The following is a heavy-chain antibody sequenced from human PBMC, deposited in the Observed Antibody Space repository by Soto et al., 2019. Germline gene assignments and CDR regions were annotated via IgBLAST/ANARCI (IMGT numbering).Heavy chain of an antibody. D-gene: IGHD2-15*01. Sequence: GGSLRLSCAASGFTFSSYSMNWVRQAPGKGLEWVSSISSSSSYIYYADSVKGRFPISRGNAKNSLYLQMNSLRAEDTAVYYCARDIYYCSGGSCYFGSFDYWGQGTLVTVSS. V-gene: IGHV3-21*01. CDR1: GFTFSSYS. J-gene: IGHJ4*02. CDR3: ARDIYYCSGGSCYFGSFDY. CDR2: ISSSSSYI.